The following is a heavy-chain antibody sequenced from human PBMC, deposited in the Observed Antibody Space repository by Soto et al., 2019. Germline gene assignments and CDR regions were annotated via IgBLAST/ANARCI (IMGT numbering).Heavy chain of an antibody. Sequence: EVQLVESGGGLVQPGGSLRLSCAASGFTFRGYSMNWVRQAPGKGLEWVSYISSSSSTIYYADSVKGRFTISRDNAKKSQYLQMKSLRDEDTAVYFCARDIGCSGGSCYWCGMDVGGQGTTVTVSS. J-gene: IGHJ6*02. CDR1: GFTFRGYS. CDR2: ISSSSSTI. V-gene: IGHV3-48*02. CDR3: ARDIGCSGGSCYWCGMDV. D-gene: IGHD2-15*01.